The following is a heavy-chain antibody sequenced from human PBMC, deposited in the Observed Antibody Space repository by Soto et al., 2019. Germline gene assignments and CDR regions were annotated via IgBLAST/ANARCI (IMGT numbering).Heavy chain of an antibody. CDR1: GGSFSPNY. CDR2: IYYGGTT. V-gene: IGHV4-4*08. J-gene: IGHJ4*02. CDR3: AKDGQSFDSGNPKGYFDY. D-gene: IGHD3-10*01. Sequence: SETLSLTCNVSGGSFSPNYWSWIRQPPGKGLEWVGYIYYGGTTSYNPSLKSRVTISVDRSKNQFSLKLSSVTAADTAVYYCAKDGQSFDSGNPKGYFDYWGQGTLVTVSS.